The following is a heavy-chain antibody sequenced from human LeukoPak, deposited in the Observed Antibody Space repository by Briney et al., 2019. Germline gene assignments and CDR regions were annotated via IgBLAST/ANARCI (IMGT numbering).Heavy chain of an antibody. Sequence: GGSLRLSCAASGFTFSSYWMSWVRQAPGKGLEWVANIKQDGSEKYYVGSVKGRFTISRDNAKNSLYLQMNSLRAEDTAVYYCARDGWYYYDSRPELDYWGQGTLVTVSS. J-gene: IGHJ4*02. CDR1: GFTFSSYW. CDR3: ARDGWYYYDSRPELDY. D-gene: IGHD3-22*01. V-gene: IGHV3-7*01. CDR2: IKQDGSEK.